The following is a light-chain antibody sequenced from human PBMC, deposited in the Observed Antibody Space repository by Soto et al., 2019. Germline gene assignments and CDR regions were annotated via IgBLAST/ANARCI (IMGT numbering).Light chain of an antibody. CDR3: QQYNNWPPLT. CDR2: GAL. V-gene: IGKV3-15*01. J-gene: IGKJ1*01. Sequence: EVVMTQSPATLSVSPGERATLSCRASQSVSSNLAWYQQKPGQAPRLLIYGALTRATGIPARFSGSGSGTEFTLTISSLQSEDFAVYYCQQYNNWPPLTFGQGTQVEIK. CDR1: QSVSSN.